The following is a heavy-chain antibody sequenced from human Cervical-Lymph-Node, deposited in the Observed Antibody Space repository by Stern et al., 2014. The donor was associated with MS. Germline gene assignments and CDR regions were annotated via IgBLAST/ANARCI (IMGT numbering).Heavy chain of an antibody. CDR3: ARDGFTKAMDV. V-gene: IGHV3-74*01. Sequence: EVQLVESGGGLVQPGGSLRLPCAASGFTFSGYWMHWLRQPPGKGPVWRSGMNSDGSRINYADSVKGRFTISRDNAKHTLYLQMNSLRAEDSAVYYCARDGFTKAMDVWGQGTTVTVS. CDR1: GFTFSGYW. J-gene: IGHJ6*02. CDR2: MNSDGSRI. D-gene: IGHD3-3*01.